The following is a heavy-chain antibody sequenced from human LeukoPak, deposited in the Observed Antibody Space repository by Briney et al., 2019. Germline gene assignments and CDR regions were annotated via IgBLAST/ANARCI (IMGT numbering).Heavy chain of an antibody. CDR3: ARGFSSGSATNFDY. V-gene: IGHV1-69*05. D-gene: IGHD3-22*01. CDR2: IIPIFGTA. Sequence: SVKVSCKASGGTFSSYAISWVRQAPGQGLEWMGGIIPIFGTANYAQKFQGRVTITTDESTSTAYMELSSLRSEDTAVYYCARGFSSGSATNFDYWGQGTLVTVSS. J-gene: IGHJ4*02. CDR1: GGTFSSYA.